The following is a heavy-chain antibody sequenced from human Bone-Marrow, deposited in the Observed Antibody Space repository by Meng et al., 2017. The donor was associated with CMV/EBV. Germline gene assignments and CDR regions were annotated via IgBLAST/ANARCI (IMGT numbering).Heavy chain of an antibody. J-gene: IGHJ6*02. CDR1: GFTFSSYA. CDR3: ARVSYDFWSGYYLYYYYGMDV. CDR2: ISGSGGST. Sequence: GGSLRLSCAASGFTFSSYAMSWVRQAPGKGLEWVSAISGSGGSTYYADSVKGRFTISRDNSKNTLYLQMNSLRAEDTAVYYCARVSYDFWSGYYLYYYYGMDVWGQGTTVTVSS. D-gene: IGHD3-3*01. V-gene: IGHV3-23*01.